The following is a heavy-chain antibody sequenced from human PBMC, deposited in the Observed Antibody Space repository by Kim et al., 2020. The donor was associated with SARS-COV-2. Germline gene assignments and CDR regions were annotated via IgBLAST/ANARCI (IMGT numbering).Heavy chain of an antibody. V-gene: IGHV3-33*01. CDR1: GFTFSSYG. CDR2: IWYDGSNK. J-gene: IGHJ6*02. Sequence: GGSLRLSCAASGFTFSSYGMHWVRQAPGKGLEWVAVIWYDGSNKYYADSVKGRFTISRDNSKNTLYLQMNSLRAEDTAVYYCARAILRFLLTEPNYYYYGMDVWGQGTTVTVSS. D-gene: IGHD3-3*01. CDR3: ARAILRFLLTEPNYYYYGMDV.